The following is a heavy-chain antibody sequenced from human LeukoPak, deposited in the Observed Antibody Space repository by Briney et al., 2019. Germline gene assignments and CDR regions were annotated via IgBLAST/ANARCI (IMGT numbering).Heavy chain of an antibody. CDR2: ISGGGGST. D-gene: IGHD6-13*01. V-gene: IGHV3-23*01. CDR3: ARGAAAGTGYFDY. Sequence: GGSLRLSCAASGFTFNTYGMSWVRQAPGKGLEWVSAISGGGGSTFYADSVKGRFTISRDNSKNTLYLQMNSLRAEDTAVYYCARGAAAGTGYFDYWGQGTLVTVSS. CDR1: GFTFNTYG. J-gene: IGHJ4*02.